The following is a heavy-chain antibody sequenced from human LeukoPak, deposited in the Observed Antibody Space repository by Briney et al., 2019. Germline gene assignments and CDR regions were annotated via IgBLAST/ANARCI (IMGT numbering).Heavy chain of an antibody. J-gene: IGHJ4*02. CDR1: GFTFSSYW. Sequence: GGSLRLSCAASGFTFSSYWMHWVRQAPGKGLVWVSRINTDGSSTNYADSVKGRFTISRDNAKNTLYLQMNSLRAEDTAIYYCAKDQDYCSSTSCYSHNFDYWGQGTLVTVSS. D-gene: IGHD2-2*01. CDR2: INTDGSST. V-gene: IGHV3-74*01. CDR3: AKDQDYCSSTSCYSHNFDY.